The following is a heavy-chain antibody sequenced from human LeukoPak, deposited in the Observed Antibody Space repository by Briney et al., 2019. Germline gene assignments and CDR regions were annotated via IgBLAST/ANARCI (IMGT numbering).Heavy chain of an antibody. V-gene: IGHV1-46*01. J-gene: IGHJ4*02. CDR2: INPSGGST. CDR3: ARARDLVDTAIYFDY. Sequence: GASVKVSCKASGYTFTSYYMHWVRQAPGQGLEWMGIINPSGGSTSYAQKFQGRVTMTRDTSTSTVYMELISLRSEDTAVYYCARARDLVDTAIYFDYWGQGTLVTVSS. CDR1: GYTFTSYY. D-gene: IGHD5-18*01.